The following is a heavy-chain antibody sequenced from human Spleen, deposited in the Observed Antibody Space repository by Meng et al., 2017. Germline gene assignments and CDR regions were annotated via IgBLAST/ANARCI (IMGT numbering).Heavy chain of an antibody. D-gene: IGHD3-16*01. CDR3: ARGTGGVWFDP. CDR1: VGTFSSYA. Sequence: QGQPEQLGGRLKKPGPSVKVACNASVGTFSSYAISWVRPAPGQGLEWMGGIIPIFGTATYAQKFQGRVTITADESTSTAYLELSSLRSEDTAVYYCARGTGGVWFDPWGQGTLVTVSS. CDR2: IIPIFGTA. J-gene: IGHJ5*02. V-gene: IGHV1-69*01.